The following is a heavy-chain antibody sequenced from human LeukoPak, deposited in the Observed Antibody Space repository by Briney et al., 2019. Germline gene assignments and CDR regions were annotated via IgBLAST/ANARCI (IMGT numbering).Heavy chain of an antibody. Sequence: GGSLRLSCAASGFTFSSYAMHWVRQAPGKGLEWVAVISYDGSNKYYADSVKGRFTISRDNSKNTQYLQMNSLRAEDTAVYYCARDISSAFDIWGQGTMVTVSS. J-gene: IGHJ3*02. CDR2: ISYDGSNK. V-gene: IGHV3-30-3*01. D-gene: IGHD3-16*02. CDR1: GFTFSSYA. CDR3: ARDISSAFDI.